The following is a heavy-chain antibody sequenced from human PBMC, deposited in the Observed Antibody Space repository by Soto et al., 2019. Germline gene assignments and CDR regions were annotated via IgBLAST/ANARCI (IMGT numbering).Heavy chain of an antibody. V-gene: IGHV4-39*01. CDR1: GGSISRSSNF. D-gene: IGHD6-19*01. J-gene: IGHJ4*02. CDR2: IFYRGST. CDR3: VRNFLGSATTSFDY. Sequence: PSETLSLTCTVSGGSISRSSNFWGWIRQPPGKGLEWIASIFYRGSTYYNPSLRNRVTIFVDPSKNNFSLNLTSVTAADTAIYYCVRNFLGSATTSFDYWGQRTQVTVSS.